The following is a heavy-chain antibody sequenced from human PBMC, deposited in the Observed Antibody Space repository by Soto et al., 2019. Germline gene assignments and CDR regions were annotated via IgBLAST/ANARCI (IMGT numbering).Heavy chain of an antibody. CDR2: INPSGGST. J-gene: IGHJ6*02. CDR1: GYTFTSYY. D-gene: IGHD3-10*01. V-gene: IGHV1-46*01. CDR3: AREGYYGSGSYRAPKYYGMDV. Sequence: VASVKVSCKASGYTFTSYYMHWGRQAPGQGLEWMGIINPSGGSTSYAQKFQGRVTMTRDTSTSTVYMELSSLRSEDTAVYYCAREGYYGSGSYRAPKYYGMDVWGQGTTVTVSS.